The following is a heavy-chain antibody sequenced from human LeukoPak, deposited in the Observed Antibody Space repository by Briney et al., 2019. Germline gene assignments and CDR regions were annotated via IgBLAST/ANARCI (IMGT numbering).Heavy chain of an antibody. CDR1: GFTFSTYW. V-gene: IGHV3-74*01. Sequence: PGGSLRLSCAGSGFTFSTYWMHWVRQAPGKGLVWVSRIHGVDGRTSYADSVKGRFTISRDNAKNTVYLQMNNLRAEDTALYYCARESTVGSIQTDAFDFWGQGTMVTVSS. CDR2: IHGVDGRT. D-gene: IGHD1-26*01. J-gene: IGHJ3*01. CDR3: ARESTVGSIQTDAFDF.